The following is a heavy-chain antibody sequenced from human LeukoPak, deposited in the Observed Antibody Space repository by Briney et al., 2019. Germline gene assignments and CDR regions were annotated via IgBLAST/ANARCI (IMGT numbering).Heavy chain of an antibody. CDR3: ARVAVIPTYYFDY. CDR1: GYTFTGYY. CDR2: INPNSGGT. V-gene: IGHV1-2*02. Sequence: ASVKVSCKASGYTFTGYYMHWVRQAPGQGLEWMGWINPNSGGTNYAQKFQGRVTMTRDTSISTAYMELSRLRSDDTAVYYCARVAVIPTYYFDYWGQGTLVTVSP. D-gene: IGHD3-16*02. J-gene: IGHJ4*02.